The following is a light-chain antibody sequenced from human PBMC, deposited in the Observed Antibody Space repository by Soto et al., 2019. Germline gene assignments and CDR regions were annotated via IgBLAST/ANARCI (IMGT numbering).Light chain of an antibody. CDR2: EVI. CDR3: TSYTSSSTLV. V-gene: IGLV2-18*02. CDR1: SNDIGSYNR. Sequence: QSALTQSPSVSRSPGQTVTISCTGTSNDIGSYNRVSWYQQSPGTAPRLMIYEVINRPSGVPDRFSGSKSGNTASLTVSGLQAEDEADYYCTSYTSSSTLVFGGGTKLTVL. J-gene: IGLJ3*02.